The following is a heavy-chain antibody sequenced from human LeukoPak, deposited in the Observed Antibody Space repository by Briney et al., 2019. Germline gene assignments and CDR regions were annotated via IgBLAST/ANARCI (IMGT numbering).Heavy chain of an antibody. D-gene: IGHD6-13*01. J-gene: IGHJ6*02. CDR3: ARGDSTEDYYYYGMDV. CDR2: IIPIFGTA. Sequence: SVKVSCKASGGTFSSYAISWVRQAPGQGLEWMGGIIPIFGTANYAQKFQGRVTITADESTSTAYMELSSLRSEDTAVYYCARGDSTEDYYYYGMDVWGQGTTVTVSS. CDR1: GGTFSSYA. V-gene: IGHV1-69*13.